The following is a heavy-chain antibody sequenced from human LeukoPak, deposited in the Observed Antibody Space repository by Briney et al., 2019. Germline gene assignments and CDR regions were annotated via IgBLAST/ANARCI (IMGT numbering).Heavy chain of an antibody. J-gene: IGHJ3*02. CDR1: GGSISSSSYY. Sequence: SETLSLTCTVSGGSISSSSYYWGWIRQPPGKELGWIGSIYYSGSTYYNPSLKSRVTISVDTSKNQFSLELISVTGADTAVYYCARSGVREKYYYDSSGYRGAFDIWGQGTMVTVSS. CDR2: IYYSGST. D-gene: IGHD3-22*01. CDR3: ARSGVREKYYYDSSGYRGAFDI. V-gene: IGHV4-39*01.